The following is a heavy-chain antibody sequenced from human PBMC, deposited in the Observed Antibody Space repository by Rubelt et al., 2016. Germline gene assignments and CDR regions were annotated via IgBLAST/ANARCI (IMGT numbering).Heavy chain of an antibody. CDR3: ARDTEDTSFGVVIPFDY. V-gene: IGHV3-33*01. CDR2: ILYDGSNK. Sequence: WLEWVAVILYDGSNKYYADSVKGRFTISRDNAKNSLYLQMNSLRAEDTAVYYCARDTEDTSFGVVIPFDYWGQGTLVTVSS. J-gene: IGHJ4*02. D-gene: IGHD3-3*01.